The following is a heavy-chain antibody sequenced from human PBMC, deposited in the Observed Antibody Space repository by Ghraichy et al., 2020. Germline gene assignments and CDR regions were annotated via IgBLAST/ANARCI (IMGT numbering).Heavy chain of an antibody. J-gene: IGHJ4*02. Sequence: GGSLRLSCAASGFTFSSYGMHWVRQAPGKGLEWVAVIWYDGSNKYYADSVKGRFTISRDNSKNTLYLQMNSLRAEDTAVYYCARETQLWSSFDYWGQGTLVTVSS. D-gene: IGHD5-18*01. CDR1: GFTFSSYG. CDR2: IWYDGSNK. V-gene: IGHV3-33*01. CDR3: ARETQLWSSFDY.